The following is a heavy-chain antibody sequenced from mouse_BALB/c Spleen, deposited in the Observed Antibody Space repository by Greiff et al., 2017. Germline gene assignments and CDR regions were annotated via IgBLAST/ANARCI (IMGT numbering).Heavy chain of an antibody. CDR2: ISYSGST. Sequence: EVHLVESGPSLVKPSQTLSLTCSVTGDSITSGYWNWIRKFPGNKLEYMGYISYSGSTYYNPSLKSRISITRDTSKNQYYLQLNSVTTEDTATYYCARFYYGSSSFAYWGQGTLVTVSA. CDR1: GDSITSGY. J-gene: IGHJ3*01. V-gene: IGHV3-8*02. D-gene: IGHD1-1*01. CDR3: ARFYYGSSSFAY.